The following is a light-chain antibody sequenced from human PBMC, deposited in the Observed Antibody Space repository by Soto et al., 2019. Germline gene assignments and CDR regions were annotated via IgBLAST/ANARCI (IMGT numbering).Light chain of an antibody. Sequence: QAVVTHPPSASGTPGRRGTISCSESSSSIGSNYIYWYQQIPGTAPKLLIYMDSQRPSGVPDRFYGSKSGTSASLAISGLRSEDEADYYCAAWDDSLRGWVFGGWTQLIVL. J-gene: IGLJ3*02. CDR1: SSSIGSNY. V-gene: IGLV1-47*01. CDR2: MDS. CDR3: AAWDDSLRGWV.